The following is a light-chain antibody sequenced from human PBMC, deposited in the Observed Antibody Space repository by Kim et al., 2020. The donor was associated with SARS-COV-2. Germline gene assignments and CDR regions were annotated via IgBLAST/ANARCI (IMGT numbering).Light chain of an antibody. CDR1: YSDIAAYNY. J-gene: IGLJ2*01. V-gene: IGLV2-8*01. CDR3: TSFAGRDGLFI. CDR2: EVD. Sequence: QSALTQPPSASGSPGQSVTISCTGTYSDIAAYNYVSWYQKYPGEAPKLIIYEVDKRPSGVPDRFSGSKSANTASLTVSGLQAVDEAEYYCTSFAGRDGLFIFGGGTQLTVL.